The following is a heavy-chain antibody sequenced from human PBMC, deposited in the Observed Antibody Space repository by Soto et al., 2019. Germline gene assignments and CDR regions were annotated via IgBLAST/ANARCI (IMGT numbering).Heavy chain of an antibody. J-gene: IGHJ4*02. D-gene: IGHD3-3*01. CDR1: GFTFSDVW. V-gene: IGHV3-15*07. CDR3: HTEEWPPRKY. Sequence: EVQLVESVGGLVKPGESLRLSCAASGFTFSDVWMNWVRQAPGKGLEWVGLIQSKAAGGTTDYSAPVKGRFTISRDDSSNTLYLQMNSLKTEDTAVYYCHTEEWPPRKYWGQGTLVTVSS. CDR2: IQSKAAGGTT.